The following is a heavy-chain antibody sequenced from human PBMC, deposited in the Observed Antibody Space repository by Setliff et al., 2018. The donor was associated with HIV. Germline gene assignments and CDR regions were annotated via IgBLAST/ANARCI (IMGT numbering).Heavy chain of an antibody. Sequence: GPTLVNPTQTLTLTCTFSGLSLSTSGVGVGWIRQSPGKALEWLAFIYWNNNKHYSTSLKSRLTVTKDTSKNRVVFTMTNMDPVDTATYYCAYSGRQLRGPYFDFWRQGTPVTVSS. CDR2: IYWNNNK. CDR3: AYSGRQLRGPYFDF. J-gene: IGHJ4*02. V-gene: IGHV2-5*01. D-gene: IGHD1-1*01. CDR1: GLSLSTSGVG.